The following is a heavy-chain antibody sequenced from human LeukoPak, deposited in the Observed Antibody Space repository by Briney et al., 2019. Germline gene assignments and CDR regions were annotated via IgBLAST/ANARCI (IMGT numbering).Heavy chain of an antibody. J-gene: IGHJ4*02. Sequence: ASETLSLTCSVSVVAITSNYWSCIRQPPGKALVWLGYTHHSGATSYNPSLKSRSTMSLDTSNNQFSLKLSSVTAADTAVYYCARSSGHSYGDFDYWGQGNLVTVSS. CDR2: THHSGAT. CDR3: ARSSGHSYGDFDY. CDR1: VVAITSNY. D-gene: IGHD5-18*01. V-gene: IGHV4-59*01.